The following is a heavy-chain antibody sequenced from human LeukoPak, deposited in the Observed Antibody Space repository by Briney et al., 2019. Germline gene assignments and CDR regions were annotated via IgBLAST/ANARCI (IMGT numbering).Heavy chain of an antibody. CDR3: ARELGSSRAFDI. CDR1: GFSFGDYY. V-gene: IGHV3-11*05. Sequence: GGSLRLSCAGSGFSFGDYYMAWVRQTPGKGLQRVSFFDRGRDGKAHADSVEGRFTSSRDNDKNSLYLLMNSLTADDTAVYYCARELGSSRAFDIWGQGTMVTVSS. J-gene: IGHJ3*02. CDR2: FDRGRDGK. D-gene: IGHD2-15*01.